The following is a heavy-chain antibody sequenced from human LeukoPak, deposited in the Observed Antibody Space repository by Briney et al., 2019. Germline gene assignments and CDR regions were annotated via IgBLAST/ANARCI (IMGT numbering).Heavy chain of an antibody. V-gene: IGHV4-59*01. D-gene: IGHD3-10*01. J-gene: IGHJ4*02. CDR1: GGSISSYY. CDR2: IHYSGST. Sequence: KPSETLSLTCTVSGGSISSYYWSWIRQPPGKGLEWIGYIHYSGSTNYNPSLKSRVTISVDTSKNQFSLKLSSVTAADTAVYYCARVLPLLWFGELLPTGGFDYWGQGTLVTVSS. CDR3: ARVLPLLWFGELLPTGGFDY.